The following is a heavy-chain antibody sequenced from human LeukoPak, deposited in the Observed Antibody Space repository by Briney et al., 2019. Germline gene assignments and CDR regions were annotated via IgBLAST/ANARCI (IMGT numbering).Heavy chain of an antibody. CDR2: IYPGDSDT. D-gene: IGHD6-19*01. J-gene: IGHJ5*02. V-gene: IGHV5-51*01. CDR3: AKSPVAGTLGWFDL. CDR1: GYSFTSYW. Sequence: GASLKISCKGSGYSFTSYWIAWVRQLPGKGLEWMGIIYPGDSDTRYSPSFQGQVTISADKSIGTAYLQWSSLKASDTAMYYCAKSPVAGTLGWFDLWGQGTLVTVSS.